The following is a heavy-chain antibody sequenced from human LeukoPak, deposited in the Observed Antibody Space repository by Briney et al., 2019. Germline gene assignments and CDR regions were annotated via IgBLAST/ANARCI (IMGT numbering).Heavy chain of an antibody. CDR3: ARHDVVEGYYFDY. J-gene: IGHJ4*02. CDR1: GGSFSGYY. D-gene: IGHD2-21*01. CDR2: IYYSGST. V-gene: IGHV4-59*01. Sequence: SETLSLTCAVYGGSFSGYYWSWIRQPPGKGLEWIGYIYYSGSTNYNPSLKSRVTISVDTSKNQFSLKLSSVTAADTAVYYCARHDVVEGYYFDYWGQGTLVTVSS.